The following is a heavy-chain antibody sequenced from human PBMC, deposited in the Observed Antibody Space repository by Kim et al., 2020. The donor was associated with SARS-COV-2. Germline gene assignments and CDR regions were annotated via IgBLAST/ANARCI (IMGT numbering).Heavy chain of an antibody. D-gene: IGHD5-12*01. CDR3: AKDQGGRDGYNADYYYYGMDV. CDR1: GFTFSSYG. CDR2: ISYDGSNK. J-gene: IGHJ6*02. Sequence: GGSLRLSCAASGFTFSSYGMHWVRQAPGKGLEWVAVISYDGSNKYYADSVKGRFTISRDNSKNTLYLQMNSLRAEDTAVYYCAKDQGGRDGYNADYYYYGMDVWGQGTTVTVSS. V-gene: IGHV3-30*18.